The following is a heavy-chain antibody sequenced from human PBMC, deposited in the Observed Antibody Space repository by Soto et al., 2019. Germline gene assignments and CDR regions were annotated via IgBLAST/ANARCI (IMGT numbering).Heavy chain of an antibody. Sequence: QVQLVQSGAEVKKPGSSVKVSCKASGGTFSSYAISWVRQAPGQGLEWMGGIIPIFGTANYAQKFQGRVTITADESTSTAYMELSSLRSEDTAVYYCARSVGGSSSWPNWYFDLWGRGTLVTVSS. CDR1: GGTFSSYA. CDR2: IIPIFGTA. CDR3: ARSVGGSSSWPNWYFDL. J-gene: IGHJ2*01. V-gene: IGHV1-69*12. D-gene: IGHD6-13*01.